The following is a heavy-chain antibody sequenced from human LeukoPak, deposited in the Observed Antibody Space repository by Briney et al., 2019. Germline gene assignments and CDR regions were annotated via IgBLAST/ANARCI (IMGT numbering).Heavy chain of an antibody. J-gene: IGHJ4*02. Sequence: SETLSLTCTVSGGSISSSSYYWGWIRQPPGKGLEWIGSIYYSGSTYYNPSLKSRVTISVDTSKNQFSLKLSSVTAADTAVYYCARHARIVVAAPKGGWFDYWGQGTLVTVSS. D-gene: IGHD6-19*01. CDR3: ARHARIVVAAPKGGWFDY. V-gene: IGHV4-39*01. CDR2: IYYSGST. CDR1: GGSISSSSYY.